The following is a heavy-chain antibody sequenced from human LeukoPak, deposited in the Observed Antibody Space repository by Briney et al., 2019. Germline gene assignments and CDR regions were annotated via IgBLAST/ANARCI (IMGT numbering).Heavy chain of an antibody. D-gene: IGHD2-2*01. J-gene: IGHJ4*02. CDR3: ASLYCTFTTCYYFDF. V-gene: IGHV3-30*03. CDR1: GFTFSSYG. Sequence: GGSLRLSCAASGFTFSSYGMHWVRQAPGKGLEWVAVISSDGSDKYYADSVKGRFTISRDNAKNSLYLQMNNLRAEDTAVYYCASLYCTFTTCYYFDFWGQGTLVTVSS. CDR2: ISSDGSDK.